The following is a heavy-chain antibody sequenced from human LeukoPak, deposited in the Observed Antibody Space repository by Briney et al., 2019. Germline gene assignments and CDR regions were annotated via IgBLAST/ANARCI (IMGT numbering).Heavy chain of an antibody. CDR1: GGSFSGYY. CDR2: INHSGST. CDR3: ARGSYDYVWGSYRLSYFDY. D-gene: IGHD3-16*02. J-gene: IGHJ4*02. Sequence: SETLSLTCAVYGGSFSGYYWSWIRQPPGKGLEWIGEINHSGSTNYNPSLKSRGTISVDTSKNQFSLTLSSVTAADPAVYYCARGSYDYVWGSYRLSYFDYWGQGTLVTVSS. V-gene: IGHV4-34*01.